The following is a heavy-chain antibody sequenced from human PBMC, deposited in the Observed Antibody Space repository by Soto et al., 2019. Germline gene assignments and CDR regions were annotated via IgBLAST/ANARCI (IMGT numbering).Heavy chain of an antibody. Sequence: PGGSLRLSCAASGFTFSDYWMHWVRQAPGKGLEWVSRVNSDGSTTSYADSVKGRFTISRDNAKNTLFLQMNSLRAEDTAVYYCARINNRETLDYWGQGTLVTVSS. V-gene: IGHV3-74*03. J-gene: IGHJ4*02. CDR2: VNSDGSTT. CDR3: ARINNRETLDY. CDR1: GFTFSDYW.